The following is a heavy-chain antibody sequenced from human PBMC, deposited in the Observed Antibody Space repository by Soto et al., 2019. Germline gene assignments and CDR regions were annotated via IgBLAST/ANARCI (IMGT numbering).Heavy chain of an antibody. CDR3: ARGGFYGVGMDV. J-gene: IGHJ6*02. V-gene: IGHV1-8*01. CDR1: GYTFTSYD. Sequence: GASVKVSCKASGYTFTSYDINWVRQATGQGLEWMGWMNPNSGNTGYAQKFQGRVTMTRNTSISTAYMEPSSLGSEDTAVYYCARGGFYGVGMDVWGQGTTVTVSS. D-gene: IGHD4-17*01. CDR2: MNPNSGNT.